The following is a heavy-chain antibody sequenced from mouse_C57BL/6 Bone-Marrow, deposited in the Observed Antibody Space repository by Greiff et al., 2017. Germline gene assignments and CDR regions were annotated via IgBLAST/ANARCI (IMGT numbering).Heavy chain of an antibody. Sequence: VQLQQSGAELVRPGALVKLSCTASGFNIKDYYMHWVKQRPEQGLEWIGRIDPEDGDTEYAPKFQGKATMTADTSSNTAYLQLSSLTSEDTAVYYCTTGYYGSSPFAYWGQGTLVTVSA. CDR3: TTGYYGSSPFAY. CDR1: GFNIKDYY. V-gene: IGHV14-1*01. CDR2: IDPEDGDT. J-gene: IGHJ3*01. D-gene: IGHD1-1*01.